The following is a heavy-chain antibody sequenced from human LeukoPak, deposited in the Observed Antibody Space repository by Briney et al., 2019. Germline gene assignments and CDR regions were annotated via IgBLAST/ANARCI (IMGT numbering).Heavy chain of an antibody. V-gene: IGHV3-23*01. Sequence: GGSLRLSCGASGLTFSSYAMSWVRQAPGKGLEWVSAISGGGGGTYYADSVKGRFTISRDNSMNTLYLHMNSLRAEDTAIYYCAKGSHGSSWYVFDYWGQGTLVTVSS. CDR3: AKGSHGSSWYVFDY. D-gene: IGHD6-13*01. CDR2: ISGGGGGT. J-gene: IGHJ4*02. CDR1: GLTFSSYA.